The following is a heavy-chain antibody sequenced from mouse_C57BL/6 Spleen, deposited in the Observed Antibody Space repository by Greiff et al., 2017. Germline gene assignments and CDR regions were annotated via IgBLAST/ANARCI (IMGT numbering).Heavy chain of an antibody. J-gene: IGHJ3*01. CDR3: ARSLDGYPFAY. D-gene: IGHD2-3*01. CDR1: GFTFSSYA. Sequence: EVQLVESGGGLVKPGGSLKLSCAASGFTFSSYAMSWVRQTPEKRLEWVATISDGGSYTYYPDNVKGRFTISRDNAKNNLYLQMSHLKSEDTAMYYCARSLDGYPFAYWGQGTLVTVSA. V-gene: IGHV5-4*01. CDR2: ISDGGSYT.